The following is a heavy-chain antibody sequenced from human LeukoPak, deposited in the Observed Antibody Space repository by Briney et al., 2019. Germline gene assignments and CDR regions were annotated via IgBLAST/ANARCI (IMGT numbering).Heavy chain of an antibody. CDR3: ARDEYYDSSGYSSYYYGMDV. CDR1: GFTFTSYS. Sequence: GGSLRLSCAASGFTFTSYSMNWVRQAPGPGLEWVSSISTSIIYIDYADSMKGRFTISTDHAKNSLYLQMNSLRVEDTAVYYCARDEYYDSSGYSSYYYGMDVSGQGTTVTVS. J-gene: IGHJ6*02. D-gene: IGHD3-22*01. V-gene: IGHV3-21*01. CDR2: ISTSIIYI.